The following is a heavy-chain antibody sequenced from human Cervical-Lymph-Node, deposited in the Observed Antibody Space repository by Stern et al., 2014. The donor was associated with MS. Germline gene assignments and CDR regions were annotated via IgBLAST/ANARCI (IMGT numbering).Heavy chain of an antibody. CDR2: INPKNGDK. D-gene: IGHD3-22*01. V-gene: IGHV1-2*06. Sequence: VQLVQSGAEVKKPGTSVKISCKASGYTFSDYYMHWVRQAPGQGLEWMGRINPKNGDKNYVEKFQARLIMTRETSINTAFMELVKLKSDDTAVYFCARQSGSRPDGGQGTLVTVPS. CDR1: GYTFSDYY. CDR3: ARQSGSRPD. J-gene: IGHJ4*02.